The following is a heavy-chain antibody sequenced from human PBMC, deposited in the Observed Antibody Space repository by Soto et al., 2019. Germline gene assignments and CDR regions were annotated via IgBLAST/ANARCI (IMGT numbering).Heavy chain of an antibody. J-gene: IGHJ4*02. Sequence: QITLKESGPTLVKPTQTLTLTCTLSGFSLSTGGVGVGWIRQSPGKALEWLAVIYWDDVKHYSPSLGRRLTITKDTSESEVVLTMTNMDPVDTATYYCARKGSGDYALAYSGQGILVTVSS. V-gene: IGHV2-5*02. CDR3: ARKGSGDYALAY. CDR1: GFSLSTGGVG. D-gene: IGHD4-17*01. CDR2: IYWDDVK.